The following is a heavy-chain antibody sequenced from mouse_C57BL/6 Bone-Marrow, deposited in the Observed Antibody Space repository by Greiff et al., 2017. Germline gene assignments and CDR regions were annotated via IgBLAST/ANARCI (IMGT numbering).Heavy chain of an antibody. V-gene: IGHV14-4*01. CDR3: THYGSSPAWFAY. Sequence: VQLQQPGAELVRPGASVKLSCTASGFNIKDDYMHWVKQRPEQGLEWIGWIDPENGDTEYASKFQGKATITADTSSNTAYLQLSSLTSEDTAVYYCTHYGSSPAWFAYWGQGTLVTVSA. CDR1: GFNIKDDY. D-gene: IGHD1-1*01. CDR2: IDPENGDT. J-gene: IGHJ3*01.